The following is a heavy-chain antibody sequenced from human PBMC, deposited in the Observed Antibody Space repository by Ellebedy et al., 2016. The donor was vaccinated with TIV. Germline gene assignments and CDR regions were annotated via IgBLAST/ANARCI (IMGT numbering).Heavy chain of an antibody. CDR3: ARDRGFGELLSQYNWFDP. CDR2: IYYSGST. J-gene: IGHJ5*02. D-gene: IGHD3-10*01. Sequence: SETLSLTXAVYGGSFSGYYWSWIRQHPGKGLEWIGYIYYSGSTYYNLSLKSRVTISVDTSKNQFSLKLSSVTAADTAVYYCARDRGFGELLSQYNWFDPWGQGTLVTVSS. CDR1: GGSFSGYY. V-gene: IGHV4-31*11.